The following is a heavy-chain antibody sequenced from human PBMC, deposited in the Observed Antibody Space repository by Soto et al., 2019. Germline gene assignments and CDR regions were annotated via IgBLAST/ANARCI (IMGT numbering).Heavy chain of an antibody. V-gene: IGHV4-34*01. Sequence: QVQLQQWGARLLKPSETLSLTCAVSGGSFSGYYWTWIRQPPGTGLEWIGEINHSGSTNYNPSLKSRVTISVDTSKNQFSLKLTSVTAADTAVYYCARDKITGLFDYWGQGTLVTVSS. D-gene: IGHD2-8*02. CDR3: ARDKITGLFDY. CDR2: INHSGST. CDR1: GGSFSGYY. J-gene: IGHJ4*02.